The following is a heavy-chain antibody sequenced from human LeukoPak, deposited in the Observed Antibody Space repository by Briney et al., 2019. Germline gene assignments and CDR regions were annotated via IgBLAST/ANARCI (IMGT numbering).Heavy chain of an antibody. J-gene: IGHJ2*01. D-gene: IGHD6-6*01. CDR1: GSSITSGYY. CDR2: IYHSRGT. CDR3: ARPYSSSSEWYFDL. Sequence: SETLSLTCAVAGSSITSGYYWGWIRQPPGKGLEWIGSIYHSRGTYYNPSLKSRVTISVDTSKNQFSLKLSSVTAPDTAVYYCARPYSSSSEWYFDLWGRGTLVTVSS. V-gene: IGHV4-38-2*01.